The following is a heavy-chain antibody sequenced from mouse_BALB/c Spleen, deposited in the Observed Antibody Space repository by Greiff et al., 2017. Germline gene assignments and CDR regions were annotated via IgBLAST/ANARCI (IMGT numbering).Heavy chain of an antibody. J-gene: IGHJ3*01. V-gene: IGHV5-4*02. D-gene: IGHD4-1*01. CDR1: GFTFSDYY. CDR2: ISDGGSYT. Sequence: EVKLMESGGGLVKPGGSLKLSCAASGFTFSDYYMYWVRQTPEKRLEWVATISDGGSYTYYPDSVKGRFTISRDNAKNNLYLQMSSLKSEDTAMYYCARELTGTAWFAYWGQGTLVTVSA. CDR3: ARELTGTAWFAY.